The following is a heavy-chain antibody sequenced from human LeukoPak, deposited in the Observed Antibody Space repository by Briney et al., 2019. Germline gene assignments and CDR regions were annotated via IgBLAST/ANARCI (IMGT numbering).Heavy chain of an antibody. J-gene: IGHJ4*02. CDR1: GGSISSGSYY. Sequence: SQTLSLTCTVSGGSISSGSYYWSWIRQPPGKGLEWIGYIYYSGSTYYNPSLKSRVTISVDTSKNQFSLKLSSVTAADTAVYYCARAPIGTGGVWHFDYWGQGTLVTVSS. D-gene: IGHD2-8*02. CDR3: ARAPIGTGGVWHFDY. V-gene: IGHV4-30-4*08. CDR2: IYYSGST.